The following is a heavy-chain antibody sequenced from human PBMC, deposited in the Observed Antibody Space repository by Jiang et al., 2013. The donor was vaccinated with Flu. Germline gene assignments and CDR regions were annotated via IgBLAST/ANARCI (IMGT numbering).Heavy chain of an antibody. V-gene: IGHV4-39*01. CDR3: ARQIGDTMVRGVIRDAFDM. J-gene: IGHJ3*02. CDR2: IYYMGPL. Sequence: EWIGSIYYMGPLTTTRPLTSRVTISEDTSKNQFSMKLNYVTAADTAVYFCARQIGDTMVRGVIRDAFDMWGQGTMVTISS. D-gene: IGHD3-10*01.